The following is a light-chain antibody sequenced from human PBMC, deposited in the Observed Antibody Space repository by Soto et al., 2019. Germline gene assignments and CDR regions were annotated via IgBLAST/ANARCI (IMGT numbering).Light chain of an antibody. J-gene: IGLJ3*02. CDR3: SSYAASNNFYFV. CDR1: SSDVGGYTY. CDR2: EVT. Sequence: QSALTQPPSASGSPGQSVTISCTGTSSDVGGYTYVSWYQQYPGRAPKLMIYEVTKRPSGVPDRFSGSKSGNTASLTVSGLQAEDEADYYCSSYAASNNFYFVFGGGTKLTV. V-gene: IGLV2-8*01.